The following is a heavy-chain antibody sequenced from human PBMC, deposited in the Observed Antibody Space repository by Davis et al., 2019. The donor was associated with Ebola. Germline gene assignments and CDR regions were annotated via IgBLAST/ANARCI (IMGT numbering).Heavy chain of an antibody. CDR1: GYTFTSYA. CDR2: INAGNGNT. D-gene: IGHD3-10*01. CDR3: ARGTMVQGVIRGAFDI. V-gene: IGHV1-3*01. J-gene: IGHJ3*02. Sequence: ASVKVSCKASGYTFTSYAMHWVRQAPGQRLEWMGWINAGNGNTKYSQKFQGRVTITRDTSASTAYMELSSLRSEDTAVYYCARGTMVQGVIRGAFDIWGQGTMVTVSS.